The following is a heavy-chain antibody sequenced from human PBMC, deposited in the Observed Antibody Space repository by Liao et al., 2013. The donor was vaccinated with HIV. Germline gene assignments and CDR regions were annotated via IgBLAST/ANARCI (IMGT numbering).Heavy chain of an antibody. CDR1: GGSFSGYY. CDR2: INHSGSP. D-gene: IGHD3-22*01. CDR3: ARVPPLLYDSSGFDAFDI. V-gene: IGHV4-34*01. Sequence: QVQLQQWGAGLLKPSETLSLTCAVYGGSFSGYYWSWIRQPPGKGLEWIGEINHSGSPNYNPSLKSRVTISVDTSKNQFSLKLSSVTAADTAVYYCARVPPLLYDSSGFDAFDIWGQGTMVTVSS. J-gene: IGHJ3*02.